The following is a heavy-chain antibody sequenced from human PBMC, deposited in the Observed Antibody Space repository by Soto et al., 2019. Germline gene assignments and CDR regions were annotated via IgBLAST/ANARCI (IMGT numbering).Heavy chain of an antibody. CDR1: GDSVSSNIAA. V-gene: IGHV6-1*01. CDR3: ARESGSGSYYYYYGMDV. D-gene: IGHD3-10*01. CDR2: TYYRSKWYN. J-gene: IGHJ6*02. Sequence: PSQTLSLTCAISGDSVSSNIAAWNWIRQSPSRGLEWLGRTYYRSKWYNDYAVSVKSRITINPDTSKNQFSLQLNSVTPEDTAVYYCARESGSGSYYYYYGMDVWGQGTTVTVSS.